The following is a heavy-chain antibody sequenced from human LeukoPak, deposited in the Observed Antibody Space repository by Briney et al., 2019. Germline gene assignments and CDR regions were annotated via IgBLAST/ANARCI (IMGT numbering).Heavy chain of an antibody. CDR1: VFTFSSYE. J-gene: IGHJ4*02. V-gene: IGHV3-48*03. CDR2: ISSSGSTI. Sequence: PGGSLRLSCAASVFTFSSYEMNWVRQAPGKGLEWVSYISSSGSTIYYADSVKGRFTISRDNAKNSLYLQMNSLRAEDTAVYYCARGVITIFGVVDYWGQGTLVTVSS. D-gene: IGHD3-3*01. CDR3: ARGVITIFGVVDY.